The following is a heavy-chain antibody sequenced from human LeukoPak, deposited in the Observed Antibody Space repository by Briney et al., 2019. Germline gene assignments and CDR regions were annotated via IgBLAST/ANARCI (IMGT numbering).Heavy chain of an antibody. J-gene: IGHJ6*02. V-gene: IGHV3-11*01. CDR3: ARGDYDKYGMDV. CDR1: GFAVSGNY. Sequence: GGSLRLSCAASGFAVSGNYMTWIRQAPGKGLEWVSYVSTSGITLYYADSVKGRFIISRDNAKNSLFLQMNSLRAEDTAVYYCARGDYDKYGMDVWGQGTTVTVSS. CDR2: VSTSGITL.